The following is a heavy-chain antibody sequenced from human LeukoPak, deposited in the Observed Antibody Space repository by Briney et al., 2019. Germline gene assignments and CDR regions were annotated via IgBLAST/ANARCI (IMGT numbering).Heavy chain of an antibody. J-gene: IGHJ4*02. CDR1: GFTVSSNH. D-gene: IGHD7-27*01. Sequence: GGSLRLSCAASGFTVSSNHMSWVRQAPGKGLEWVSVIYSGGTIYYADSVKGRFTISRDNSKNTVYLEMNSLRAEDTAVYYCARDGENHYYDYWGQGTLVTVPT. CDR2: IYSGGTI. CDR3: ARDGENHYYDY. V-gene: IGHV3-66*01.